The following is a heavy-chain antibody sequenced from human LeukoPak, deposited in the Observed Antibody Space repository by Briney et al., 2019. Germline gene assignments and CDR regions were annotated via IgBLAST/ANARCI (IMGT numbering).Heavy chain of an antibody. V-gene: IGHV1-2*02. CDR3: ASYSGSFDAFDI. CDR1: GYTFTGYY. CDR2: INPNSCGT. J-gene: IGHJ3*02. D-gene: IGHD1-26*01. Sequence: ASVKVSCKASGYTFTGYYMHWVRQAPGQGLEWMGWINPNSCGTNYAQKFQGRVTMTRDTSISTAYMELSRLRSDDTAVYYCASYSGSFDAFDIWGQGTMVTVSS.